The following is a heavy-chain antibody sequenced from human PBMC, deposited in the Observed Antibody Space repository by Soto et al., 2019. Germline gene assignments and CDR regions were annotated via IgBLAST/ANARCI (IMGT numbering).Heavy chain of an antibody. J-gene: IGHJ4*02. Sequence: SETLSLTCTVSGGSISSGGYYWSWIRQHPGKGLEWIGYIYYSGSTYYNPSLKSRVTISVDTSKNQFSLKLSSVTAADTAVYYCARDLSPVTTSRFDYWGQGTLVTVSS. CDR1: GGSISSGGYY. CDR3: ARDLSPVTTSRFDY. V-gene: IGHV4-31*03. CDR2: IYYSGST. D-gene: IGHD4-17*01.